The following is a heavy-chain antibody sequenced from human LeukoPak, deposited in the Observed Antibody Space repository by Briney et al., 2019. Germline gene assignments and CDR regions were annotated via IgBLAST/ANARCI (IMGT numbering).Heavy chain of an antibody. CDR1: EFSLSTSGVG. V-gene: IGHV2-5*01. Sequence: RKSGPTLVNPTQTLTLTCAFSEFSLSTSGVGVVWIRQPPGKALEWLAVIYWNDDKRYSPSLGSRLTITKDTSKKQVVLTMTNMHPVDTGTYYCSHRQGHDLWSGYPDGDYYYQDVWGNGTTVTVSS. CDR3: SHRQGHDLWSGYPDGDYYYQDV. D-gene: IGHD3-3*01. CDR2: IYWNDDK. J-gene: IGHJ6*03.